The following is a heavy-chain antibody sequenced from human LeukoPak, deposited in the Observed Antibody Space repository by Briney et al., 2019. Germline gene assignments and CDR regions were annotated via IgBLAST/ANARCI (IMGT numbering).Heavy chain of an antibody. D-gene: IGHD4-23*01. CDR1: GFTFSSYS. V-gene: IGHV3-21*01. J-gene: IGHJ3*02. Sequence: GPLRLSCAAPGFTFSSYSMNWVRQAPGKGLEWVSSISSSSSYIYYADSVKGRFTISRDNAKNSLYLQMNSLRAEDTAVYYCARENYGGNSGDAFDIWGQGTMVTVSS. CDR3: ARENYGGNSGDAFDI. CDR2: ISSSSSYI.